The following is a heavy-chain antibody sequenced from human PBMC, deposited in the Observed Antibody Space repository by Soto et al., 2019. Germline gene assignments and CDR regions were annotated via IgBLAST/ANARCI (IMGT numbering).Heavy chain of an antibody. CDR1: GFTFSSYA. J-gene: IGHJ6*02. CDR3: AKDQADTAMVFPFYYYGMDV. D-gene: IGHD5-18*01. Sequence: GGSLRLSCAASGFTFSSYAMSWVRQAPGKGLEWVSAISGSGGSTYYADSVKGRFTISRDNSKNTLYLQMNSLRAEDTAVYYCAKDQADTAMVFPFYYYGMDVWGQGTTVTVSS. CDR2: ISGSGGST. V-gene: IGHV3-23*01.